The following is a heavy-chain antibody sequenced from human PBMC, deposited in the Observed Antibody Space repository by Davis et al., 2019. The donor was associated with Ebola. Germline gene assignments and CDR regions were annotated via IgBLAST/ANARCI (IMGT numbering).Heavy chain of an antibody. D-gene: IGHD3-9*01. J-gene: IGHJ6*02. CDR3: ARGTYYDILTGYRENYYYGMDV. CDR2: INANSGVT. Sequence: AASVKVSCKASGYTFTGYYMQWVRQAPGHGLEWMGWINANSGVTNYAQKFQGWVTMTRDTSISTAYMELSRLTSDDTAVYYCARGTYYDILTGYRENYYYGMDVWGQGTTVTVSS. CDR1: GYTFTGYY. V-gene: IGHV1-2*04.